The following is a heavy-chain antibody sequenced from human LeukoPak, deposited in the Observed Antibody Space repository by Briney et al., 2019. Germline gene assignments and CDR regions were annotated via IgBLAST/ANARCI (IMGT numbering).Heavy chain of an antibody. CDR1: GGTFSSYA. J-gene: IGHJ5*02. D-gene: IGHD2-2*01. V-gene: IGHV1-46*01. CDR3: ASQPRYCSSTSCYWFDP. CDR2: INPSGGST. Sequence: ASVKVSCKASGGTFSSYAISWVRQAPGQGLEWMGIINPSGGSTSYAQKFQGRVTMTRDTSTSTVYMELSSLRSEDTAVYYCASQPRYCSSTSCYWFDPWGQGTLVTVSS.